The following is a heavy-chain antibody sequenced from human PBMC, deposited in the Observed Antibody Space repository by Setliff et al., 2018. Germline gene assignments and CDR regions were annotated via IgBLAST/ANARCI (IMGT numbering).Heavy chain of an antibody. J-gene: IGHJ4*02. CDR1: GFTFSSYW. CDR2: IKQDGSEK. D-gene: IGHD2-15*01. CDR3: ARRWGPDYCSGGTCFFDY. Sequence: GGSLRLSCAASGFTFSSYWMSWVRQAPGKGLEWVANIKQDGSEKYYVDSVKGRFTISRDNAKNSLYLQMNSLRAEDTAIYYCARRWGPDYCSGGTCFFDYWGQGTLVTSPQ. V-gene: IGHV3-7*01.